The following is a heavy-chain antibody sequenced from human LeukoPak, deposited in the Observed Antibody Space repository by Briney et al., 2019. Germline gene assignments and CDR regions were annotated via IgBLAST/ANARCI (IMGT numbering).Heavy chain of an antibody. D-gene: IGHD2-21*02. V-gene: IGHV4-61*02. CDR3: AINSGLLSGDAFDI. J-gene: IGHJ3*02. CDR1: GGSINSGSYY. Sequence: SQTLSLTCTVSGGSINSGSYYWSWIRQPAGKGLEWIGRIYTSGSTNYNPSLKSRVTISVDTSKNQFSLQLSSVTPEDTAVYYCAINSGLLSGDAFDIWGQGTMVTVSS. CDR2: IYTSGST.